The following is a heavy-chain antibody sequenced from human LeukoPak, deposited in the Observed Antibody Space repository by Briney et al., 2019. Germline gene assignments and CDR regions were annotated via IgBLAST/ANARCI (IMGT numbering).Heavy chain of an antibody. Sequence: PSETLSLTCTVSGYSISSGYYWGWIRQPPGKGLEWIGSIYYSGSTYYNPSLKSRVTISVDTSKNQFSLKLSSVTAADTAVYYCARGHPGELGYYYYMDVWGKGTTVTVSS. V-gene: IGHV4-38-2*02. D-gene: IGHD1-26*01. CDR1: GYSISSGYY. CDR3: ARGHPGELGYYYYMDV. CDR2: IYYSGST. J-gene: IGHJ6*03.